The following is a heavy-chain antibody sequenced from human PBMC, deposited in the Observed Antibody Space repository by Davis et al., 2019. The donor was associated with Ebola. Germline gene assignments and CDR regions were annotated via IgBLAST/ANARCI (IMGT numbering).Heavy chain of an antibody. J-gene: IGHJ4*02. CDR2: ISYTGNA. D-gene: IGHD3-10*01. Sequence: PSETLSLTCTVSGVSISRHYWSWIRQTPGKRLEWFGSISYTGNAYYNSSLASRATISVDTSKNQFSLKLTSVTAADTAMYYCSERGSSVWGQGTLVTVSS. V-gene: IGHV4-59*03. CDR1: GVSISRHY. CDR3: SERGSSV.